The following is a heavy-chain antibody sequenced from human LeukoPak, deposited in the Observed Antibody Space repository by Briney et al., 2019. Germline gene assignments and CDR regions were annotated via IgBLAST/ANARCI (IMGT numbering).Heavy chain of an antibody. J-gene: IGHJ3*02. V-gene: IGHV4-38-2*02. Sequence: SETLSLTCTVSGHSINSAYYWGWIRQPPGKGLEWIGCLYHSGSTYSSPSLKSRVTISLDTSKNQFSLRLTSVTAADTAMYYCVTTYSFDSSGYLNAFDIWGQGTMVTVSS. CDR3: VTTYSFDSSGYLNAFDI. CDR2: LYHSGST. CDR1: GHSINSAYY. D-gene: IGHD3-22*01.